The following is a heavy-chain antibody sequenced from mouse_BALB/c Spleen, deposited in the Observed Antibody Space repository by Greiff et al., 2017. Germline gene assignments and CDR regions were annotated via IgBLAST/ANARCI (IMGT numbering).Heavy chain of an antibody. D-gene: IGHD2-3*01. CDR1: GFTFSDYY. CDR2: ISDGGSYT. CDR3: AGALYDGFYYAMDY. V-gene: IGHV5-4*02. Sequence: EVQVVESGGGLVKPGGSLKLSCAASGFTFSDYYMYWVRQTPEKRLEWVATISDGGSYTYYPDSVKGRFTISRDNAKNNLYLQMSSLKSEDTAMYYCAGALYDGFYYAMDYWGQGTSVTVSS. J-gene: IGHJ4*01.